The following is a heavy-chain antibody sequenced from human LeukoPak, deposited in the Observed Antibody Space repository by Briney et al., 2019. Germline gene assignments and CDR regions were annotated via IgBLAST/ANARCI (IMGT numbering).Heavy chain of an antibody. CDR2: ISAYNGNT. CDR1: GYTFTSYA. V-gene: IGHV1-18*01. CDR3: AREVAVAGTGYFVY. J-gene: IGHJ4*02. D-gene: IGHD6-19*01. Sequence: ASVKVSCKASGYTFTSYAMNWVRQAPGQGLEWMGWISAYNGNTNYAQKLQGRVTMTTDTSTSTAYMELRSLRSDDTAVYYCAREVAVAGTGYFVYWGQGTLVTVSS.